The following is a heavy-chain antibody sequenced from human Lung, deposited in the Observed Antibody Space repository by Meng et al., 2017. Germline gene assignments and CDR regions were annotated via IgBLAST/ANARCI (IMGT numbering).Heavy chain of an antibody. J-gene: IGHJ4*02. D-gene: IGHD6-19*01. CDR1: GDSVSSNSAA. V-gene: IGHV6-1*01. Sequence: VHRQQSGPGLVKRSQSHSLTCAISGDSVSSNSAAWNWIRQSPSRGLEWLGRTYYRSKWYNGHAVSVRSRITINPDTSKNQFSLQLNSVTPEDTAVYYCARSQQWLDSWGQGTLIVASS. CDR2: TYYRSKWYN. CDR3: ARSQQWLDS.